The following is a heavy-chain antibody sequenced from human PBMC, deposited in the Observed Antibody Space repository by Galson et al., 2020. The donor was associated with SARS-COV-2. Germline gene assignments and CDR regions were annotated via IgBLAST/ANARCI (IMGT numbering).Heavy chain of an antibody. V-gene: IGHV3-48*03. CDR1: TFNSSSYE. J-gene: IGHJ6*03. Sequence: GGSLRLSCVDSTFNSSSYEMNWVRQAPGKGLEWISYISSGSGTKYYTDSVKGRFTISRDSAKKSVYLEINSLRVEDTAMYYCARIASSNLYSLGYYMDVWGRGTMVTVSS. CDR3: ARIASSNLYSLGYYMDV. D-gene: IGHD6-13*01. CDR2: ISSGSGTK.